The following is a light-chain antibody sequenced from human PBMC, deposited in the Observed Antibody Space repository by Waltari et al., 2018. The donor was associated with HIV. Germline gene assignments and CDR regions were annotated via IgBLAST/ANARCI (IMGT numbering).Light chain of an antibody. J-gene: IGKJ2*01. CDR1: QRVSSN. Sequence: EIVMTQSPAPLSVSPGERATLSCRASQRVSSNLAWYQQKPGQAPRLLIYGASTRATGIPARFSGSGSGTEFTLTISSLQSEDFAGYYCQQYNNWPPYTFGQGTKLEIK. V-gene: IGKV3-15*01. CDR3: QQYNNWPPYT. CDR2: GAS.